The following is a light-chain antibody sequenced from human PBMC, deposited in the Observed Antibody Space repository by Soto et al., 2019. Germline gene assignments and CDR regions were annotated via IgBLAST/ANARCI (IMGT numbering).Light chain of an antibody. V-gene: IGLV2-14*03. CDR2: DVN. CDR1: SSDIGAYNF. CDR3: NSLTTSTTMI. Sequence: QSALTQPASVSGSPGQSITISCTGTSSDIGAYNFVSWYQQHPGKAPKLMLYDVNIRPSGVSNRFSGSKSSNTASLTISGLKTEDEADYYCNSLTTSTTMIFGGETKVT. J-gene: IGLJ2*01.